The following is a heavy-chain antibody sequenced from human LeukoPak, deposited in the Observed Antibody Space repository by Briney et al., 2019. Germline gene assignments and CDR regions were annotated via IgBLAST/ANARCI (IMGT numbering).Heavy chain of an antibody. Sequence: GGSLRLSCVASGFTFTTYWMHWVRQAPGKGLVWVSRINGDGSNSNYADSVKGRFTISRDNARNTLYLQMNGLRAEYTALYYCARTSPTSHFDFWGQGTLVTVSS. D-gene: IGHD3-16*01. CDR1: GFTFTTYW. CDR3: ARTSPTSHFDF. CDR2: INGDGSNS. V-gene: IGHV3-74*01. J-gene: IGHJ4*02.